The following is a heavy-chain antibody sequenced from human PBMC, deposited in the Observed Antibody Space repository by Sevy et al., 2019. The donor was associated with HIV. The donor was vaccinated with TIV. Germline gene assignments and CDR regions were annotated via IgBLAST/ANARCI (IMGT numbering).Heavy chain of an antibody. CDR2: IKRDGSEK. CDR3: ARDCSSSTCLWGMDV. CDR1: GFTFSNYW. Sequence: GGSLRLSCAASGFTFSNYWMSWVRQAPGKGLEWVANIKRDGSEKYYVASVKGRFTISRDNAKNSLYLQMNSLRAEDTAVYYCARDCSSSTCLWGMDVWGQGTTVTDSS. V-gene: IGHV3-7*03. J-gene: IGHJ6*02. D-gene: IGHD2-2*01.